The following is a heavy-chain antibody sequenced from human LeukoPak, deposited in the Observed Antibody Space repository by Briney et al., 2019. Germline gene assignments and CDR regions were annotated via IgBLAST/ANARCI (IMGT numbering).Heavy chain of an antibody. D-gene: IGHD4-17*01. CDR3: AGYGVYPY. CDR2: FGVSGTI. V-gene: IGHV3-48*01. Sequence: GGSLRLSCAASGFTVNTYDMHWVRQAPGEGPEWIAYFGVSGTIYYADSVRGRFTISRDNAKNSLFLRMNSLRVDDTAIYYCAGYGVYPYWGQGTPVTVSS. J-gene: IGHJ4*02. CDR1: GFTVNTYD.